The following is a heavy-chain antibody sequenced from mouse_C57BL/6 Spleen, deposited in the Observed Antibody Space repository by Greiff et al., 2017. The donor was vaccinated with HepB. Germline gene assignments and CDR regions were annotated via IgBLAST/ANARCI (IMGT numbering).Heavy chain of an antibody. CDR3: ARSSNSSPYYYAMDY. D-gene: IGHD2-5*01. J-gene: IGHJ4*01. V-gene: IGHV1-18*01. Sequence: EVKLMESGPELVKPGASVKIPCKASGYTFTDYNMDWVKQSHGKSLEWIGDINPNNGGTIYNQKFKGKATLTVAKYSSTAYMELRSMTSADTAVYYCARSSNSSPYYYAMDYWGQGTSVTVSS. CDR2: INPNNGGT. CDR1: GYTFTDYN.